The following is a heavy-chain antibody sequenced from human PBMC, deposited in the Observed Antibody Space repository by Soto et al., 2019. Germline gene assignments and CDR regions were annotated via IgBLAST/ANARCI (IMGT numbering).Heavy chain of an antibody. J-gene: IGHJ4*02. D-gene: IGHD3-22*01. CDR1: GGTFSSYA. CDR3: ATCPVPYYYDSSGYCYFDY. CDR2: IIPIFGTA. V-gene: IGHV1-69*06. Sequence: QVQLVQSGAEVKKPGSSVKVSCKASGGTFSSYAISWVRQAPGQGLEWMGGIIPIFGTANYAQKFQGRVTITADKSTSTAYMELSSLRSEDTAVYYCATCPVPYYYDSSGYCYFDYWGQGTLVTVSS.